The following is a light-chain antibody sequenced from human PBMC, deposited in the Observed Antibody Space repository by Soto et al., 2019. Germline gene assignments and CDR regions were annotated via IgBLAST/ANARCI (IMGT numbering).Light chain of an antibody. CDR2: GAS. Sequence: DIQMTQSPSSLSASVGDRVTITCQASRDISNYLNWYQQKPGKAPKLLIYGASNLETGVPSRFSGSGSGTYFTFTISSLQPEDIATYYCQQYDNLPLTFGGGTKVDIK. CDR1: RDISNY. J-gene: IGKJ4*01. V-gene: IGKV1-33*01. CDR3: QQYDNLPLT.